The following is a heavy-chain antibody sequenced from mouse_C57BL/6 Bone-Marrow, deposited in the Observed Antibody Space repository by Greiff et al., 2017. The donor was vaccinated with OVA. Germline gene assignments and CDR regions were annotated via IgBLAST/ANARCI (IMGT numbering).Heavy chain of an antibody. D-gene: IGHD1-1*01. CDR1: GYSFTSYY. J-gene: IGHJ1*03. CDR2: VYPGSGNT. V-gene: IGHV1-66*01. CDR3: ARLYYCTYWYFDV. Sequence: VKLMESGPELVQPGASVKISCTASGYSFTSYYIDWVKQRPGPGLEWIGWVYPGSGNTKYNEKFKGKATLTADTSSSTAYMQLSSLTSEDSAVYYCARLYYCTYWYFDVWGTGTTVTVSS.